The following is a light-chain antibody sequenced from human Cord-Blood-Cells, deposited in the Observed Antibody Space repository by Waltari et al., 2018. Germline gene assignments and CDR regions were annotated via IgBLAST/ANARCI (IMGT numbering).Light chain of an antibody. CDR2: DVS. CDR3: SSYTSSSTLDV. Sequence: QSALTQPASVSGSPGQSLTISCTGTSSDVGGYNYVSWYQQLPGKAPKLMIYDVSNRPSGVSNRFSGSKSGNTASLTISGLQAEDEADYYCSSYTSSSTLDVFGTGTKVTVL. V-gene: IGLV2-14*01. J-gene: IGLJ1*01. CDR1: SSDVGGYNY.